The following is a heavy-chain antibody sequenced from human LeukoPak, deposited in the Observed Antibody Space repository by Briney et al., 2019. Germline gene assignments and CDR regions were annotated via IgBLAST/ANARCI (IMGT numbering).Heavy chain of an antibody. D-gene: IGHD6-13*01. Sequence: GASVKVSCKVSGYTLTELSMHWVRQAPGKGLEWRGGFDPEDGETIYAQKFQGRVTMTEDTSTDTAYMELSSLRSEDTAVYYCATRTGVGMYSSSWYDYWGQGTLVTVSS. J-gene: IGHJ4*02. CDR3: ATRTGVGMYSSSWYDY. V-gene: IGHV1-24*01. CDR1: GYTLTELS. CDR2: FDPEDGET.